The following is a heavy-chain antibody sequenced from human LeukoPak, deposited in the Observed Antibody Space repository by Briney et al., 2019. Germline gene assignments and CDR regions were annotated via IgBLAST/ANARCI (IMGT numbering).Heavy chain of an antibody. D-gene: IGHD5-18*01. CDR3: ARVETAMVRGVDY. J-gene: IGHJ4*02. Sequence: GGSLRLSCAASGFTFSSYWMHWVRQAPGKGLVWVSRINSNGSSTSYADSVKGRFTISRDNAKNTLYLQMNSLRAEDTAVYYCARVETAMVRGVDYWGQGTLVTVSS. CDR2: INSNGSST. V-gene: IGHV3-74*01. CDR1: GFTFSSYW.